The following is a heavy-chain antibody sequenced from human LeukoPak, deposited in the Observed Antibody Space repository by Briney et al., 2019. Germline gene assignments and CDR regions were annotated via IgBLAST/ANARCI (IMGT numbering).Heavy chain of an antibody. CDR1: GFTFSSYA. CDR3: ARDGGPYYCDSSGYLG. J-gene: IGHJ4*02. D-gene: IGHD3-22*01. CDR2: ISYDGSNK. Sequence: GGSLRLSCAASGFTFSSYAMHWVRQAPGKGLEWVAVISYDGSNKYYADSVKGRFTISRDNSKNTLYLQMNSLRAEDTAVYYCARDGGPYYCDSSGYLGWGQGTLVTVSS. V-gene: IGHV3-30-3*01.